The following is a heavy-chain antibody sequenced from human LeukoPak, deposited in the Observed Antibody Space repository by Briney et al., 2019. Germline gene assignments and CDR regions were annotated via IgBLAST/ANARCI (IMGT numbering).Heavy chain of an antibody. D-gene: IGHD2-21*01. CDR2: IYSGGST. Sequence: GGSLRLSCAASGFTVSSNYMGWVRQAPGKGLEWVSVIYSGGSTYYAGSVKGRFTISRDNSKNTLYLQMNSLRAEDTAVYYCARPAFCGGDCYARFDYGGQGTLFTVSP. CDR3: ARPAFCGGDCYARFDY. J-gene: IGHJ4*02. CDR1: GFTVSSNY. V-gene: IGHV3-66*04.